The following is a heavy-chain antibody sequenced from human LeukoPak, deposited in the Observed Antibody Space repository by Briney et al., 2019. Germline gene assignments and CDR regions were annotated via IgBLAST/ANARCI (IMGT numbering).Heavy chain of an antibody. CDR3: ARNDPKEYGSSSDC. CDR2: INPNSGGT. D-gene: IGHD6-6*01. J-gene: IGHJ4*02. Sequence: ASVKVSCKASGYTFTSYYMHWVRQAPGQGLEWMGWINPNSGGTNYAQKFQGRVTMTRDTSISTAYMELSRLRSDDTAVYYCARNDPKEYGSSSDCWGQGTLVTVSS. V-gene: IGHV1-2*02. CDR1: GYTFTSYY.